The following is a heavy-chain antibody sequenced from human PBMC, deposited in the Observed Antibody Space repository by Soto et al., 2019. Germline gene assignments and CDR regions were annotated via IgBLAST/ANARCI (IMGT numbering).Heavy chain of an antibody. Sequence: GGSLRLSCAASGFTVSSKYMSWVRQAPGKGLEWVSAISGSGGSTYYADSVKGRFTISRDNSKNTLYLQVNSLRAEDTAVYYCARDIASRRFDYWGQGTLVTVSS. CDR3: ARDIASRRFDY. J-gene: IGHJ4*02. CDR2: ISGSGGST. CDR1: GFTVSSKY. V-gene: IGHV3-23*01. D-gene: IGHD6-6*01.